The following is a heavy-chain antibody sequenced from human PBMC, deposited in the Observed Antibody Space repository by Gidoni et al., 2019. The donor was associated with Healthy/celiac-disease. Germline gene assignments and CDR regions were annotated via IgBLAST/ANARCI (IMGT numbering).Heavy chain of an antibody. CDR1: GFTFGDYA. V-gene: IGHV3-49*03. CDR3: TREYPSIFGVVSTFDY. D-gene: IGHD3-3*01. CDR2: IRSKAYGGTT. Sequence: EVQLVESGGGLVQPGRSLRLSCTASGFTFGDYAMSWFRQAPGKGLEWVGFIRSKAYGGTTEYAASVKGRFTISRDDSKSIAYLQMNSLKTEDTAVYYCTREYPSIFGVVSTFDYWGQGTLVTVSS. J-gene: IGHJ4*02.